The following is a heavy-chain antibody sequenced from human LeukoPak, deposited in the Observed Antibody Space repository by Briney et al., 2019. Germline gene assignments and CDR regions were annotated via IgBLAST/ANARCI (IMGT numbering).Heavy chain of an antibody. J-gene: IGHJ4*02. Sequence: GGSLRLSCAASGFTFSSYWMSWVRQAPGKGLEWVANIKQDGSEKYYVNSVKGRFTISRDNAKNSLYLQMNSLRAEDTALYYCARDRGENFITMVRGVIITLDYWGQGTLVTVSS. CDR1: GFTFSSYW. CDR2: IKQDGSEK. CDR3: ARDRGENFITMVRGVIITLDY. V-gene: IGHV3-7*03. D-gene: IGHD3-10*01.